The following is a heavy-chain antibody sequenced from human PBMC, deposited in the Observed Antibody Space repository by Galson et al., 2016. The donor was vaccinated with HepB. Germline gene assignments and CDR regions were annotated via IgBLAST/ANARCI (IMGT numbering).Heavy chain of an antibody. CDR1: GFTFGRYA. CDR2: ISYRVCST. J-gene: IGHJ4*02. Sequence: SLRLSCAPSGFTFGRYAMTWVRQAPGTGLEWLSGISYRVCSTYYPDSVKGRFSISRDNSKNTLYLQMNILRAEDTAVYYCVRDKKYYFDYWGQGTLVTVSS. CDR3: VRDKKYYFDY. V-gene: IGHV3-23*01.